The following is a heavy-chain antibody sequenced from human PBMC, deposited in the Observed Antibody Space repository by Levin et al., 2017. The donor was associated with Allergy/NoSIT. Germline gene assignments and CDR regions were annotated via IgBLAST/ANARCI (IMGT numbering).Heavy chain of an antibody. CDR2: IVVGSGNT. Sequence: SVKVSCKASGFTFTSSAVQWVRQARGQRLEWIGWIVVGSGNTNYAQKFQERVTITRDMSTSTAYMELSSLRSEDTAVYYCAAGDRDGGSVKNWGQGTLVTVSS. D-gene: IGHD1-14*01. CDR1: GFTFTSSA. V-gene: IGHV1-58*01. J-gene: IGHJ4*02. CDR3: AAGDRDGGSVKN.